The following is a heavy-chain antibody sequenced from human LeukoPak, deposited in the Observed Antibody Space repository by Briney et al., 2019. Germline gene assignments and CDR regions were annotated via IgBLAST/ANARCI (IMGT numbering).Heavy chain of an antibody. CDR2: ISAYNGNS. V-gene: IGHV1-18*01. CDR1: GYTFTSYG. Sequence: VASVMVSCKASGYTFTSYGISWVRQAPGQGLEWMGWISAYNGNSNYAQKFQGRVTMTTDTSTSTGYMELRSLRSDDTAVYYCARVHSYCSSTSCLDYWGQGTLVTVSS. CDR3: ARVHSYCSSTSCLDY. J-gene: IGHJ4*02. D-gene: IGHD2-2*01.